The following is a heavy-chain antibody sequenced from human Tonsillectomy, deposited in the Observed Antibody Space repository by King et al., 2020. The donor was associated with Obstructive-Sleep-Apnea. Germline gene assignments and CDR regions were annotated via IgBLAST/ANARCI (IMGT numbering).Heavy chain of an antibody. Sequence: VQLVESGGVVVQPGGSLRLSCAASGFTFDDYTIHWVRQAPGKGLEWVSLISWDGGSTYYADSVKGRFTISRDNSKNSLYLQMNSLRTEDTALYYCAKSTVPHYYFYGMDVWGQGTTVTVSS. CDR3: AKSTVPHYYFYGMDV. D-gene: IGHD4-17*01. CDR1: GFTFDDYT. CDR2: ISWDGGST. J-gene: IGHJ6*02. V-gene: IGHV3-43*01.